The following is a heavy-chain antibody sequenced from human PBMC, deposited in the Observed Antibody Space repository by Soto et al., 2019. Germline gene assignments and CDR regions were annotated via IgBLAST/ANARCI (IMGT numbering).Heavy chain of an antibody. CDR3: ARDRVSLAMFGVPVGVFKN. J-gene: IGHJ4*02. CDR2: INAGSGYT. Sequence: ASVKVSCKASGYTFTTFAMHWVRQAPGQRPEWLGWINAGSGYTKYSQNFQDRVTISSDTSASTAYMELSSLRSGDTAIYYCARDRVSLAMFGVPVGVFKNWGQGXLVTVHS. D-gene: IGHD3-3*01. CDR1: GYTFTTFA. V-gene: IGHV1-3*01.